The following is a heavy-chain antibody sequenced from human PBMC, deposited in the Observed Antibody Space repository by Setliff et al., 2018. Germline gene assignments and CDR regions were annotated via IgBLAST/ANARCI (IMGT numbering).Heavy chain of an antibody. CDR1: GYTFRSYG. D-gene: IGHD2-15*01. J-gene: IGHJ5*02. CDR2: ISAYSGDT. V-gene: IGHV1-18*01. Sequence: ASVKVSCKTPGYTFRSYGVSWVRQAPGQGLEWMGWISAYSGDTIYAQNYQGRVTMTTDTSTSTAYMELRSLRSDDTAVYYCAKDRVEVVVAAPQARFDPWGQGTLVTVSS. CDR3: AKDRVEVVVAAPQARFDP.